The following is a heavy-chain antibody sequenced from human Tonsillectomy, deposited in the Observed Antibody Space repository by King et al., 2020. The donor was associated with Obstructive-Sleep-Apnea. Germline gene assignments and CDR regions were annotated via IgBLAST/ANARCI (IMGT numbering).Heavy chain of an antibody. V-gene: IGHV4-39*07. J-gene: IGHJ4*02. CDR2: VYYSGST. Sequence: QLQESGPGLVKPSETLSLTCTVSGGSVSSSSYYWGWIRQPPGKGLEWIGSVYYSGSTYYNPSLKSRVTISVDMSKNQFSLKLSSVTAADTAVYYCGREPYRYFDYWGQGNLVTV. CDR1: GGSVSSSSYY. D-gene: IGHD5-18*01. CDR3: GREPYRYFDY.